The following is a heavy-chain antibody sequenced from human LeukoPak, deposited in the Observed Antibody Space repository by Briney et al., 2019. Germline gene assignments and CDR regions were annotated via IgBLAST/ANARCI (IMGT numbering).Heavy chain of an antibody. D-gene: IGHD2-15*01. CDR2: MSPGSGYT. Sequence: GASVKVSCKTSGYTFTNYDINWVRQATGQGLEWLGWMSPGSGYTGYAQKFQGRVTMTRDISITTAYVELSSLRSDDTAVYYCARGTLNSGGSPWGYYYYYMDVWGKGTTVTVSS. J-gene: IGHJ6*03. CDR1: GYTFTNYD. V-gene: IGHV1-8*02. CDR3: ARGTLNSGGSPWGYYYYYMDV.